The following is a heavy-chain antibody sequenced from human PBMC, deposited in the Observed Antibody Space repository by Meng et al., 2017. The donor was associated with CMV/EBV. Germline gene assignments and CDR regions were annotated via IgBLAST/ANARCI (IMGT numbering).Heavy chain of an antibody. CDR3: QLRGY. CDR1: GFNFSNYE. Sequence: GESLKISCAASGFNFSNYEMNWVRQAPGKGLEWLSYISSSGNTKYYADSVKGRFTISRDNAKNPLYLQMNSLRPEDAAVYSCQLRGYWGQGTLVTVSS. V-gene: IGHV3-48*03. D-gene: IGHD4-17*01. J-gene: IGHJ4*02. CDR2: ISSSGNTK.